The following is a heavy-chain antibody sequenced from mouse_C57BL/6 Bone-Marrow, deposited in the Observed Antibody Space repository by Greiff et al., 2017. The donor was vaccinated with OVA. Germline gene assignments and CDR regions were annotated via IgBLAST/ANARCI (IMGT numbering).Heavy chain of an antibody. D-gene: IGHD3-3*01. CDR3: ARDAGLFDY. Sequence: EVKLVESEGGLVQPGSSMKLSCTASGFTFSDYYMAWVRQVPEKGLEWVANINYDGSSTYYLDSLKSRFIISRDNAKNILYLQMSSLKSEDTATYYCARDAGLFDYWGQGTTLTVSS. CDR2: INYDGSST. V-gene: IGHV5-16*01. CDR1: GFTFSDYY. J-gene: IGHJ2*01.